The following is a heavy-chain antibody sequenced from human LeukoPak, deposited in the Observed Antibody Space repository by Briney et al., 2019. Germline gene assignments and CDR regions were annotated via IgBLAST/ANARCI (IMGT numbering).Heavy chain of an antibody. CDR3: ARDNSVEDTAWWFDP. D-gene: IGHD4-23*01. CDR1: GYTFTSYY. CDR2: INPSGGST. Sequence: ASVKVSCKASGYTFTSYYMHWVRQAPGQGLEWMGIINPSGGSTSYAQKFQGRVTMTRDMSTSTDYVELSSLRSEDTAVYYCARDNSVEDTAWWFDPWGQETLVTVSS. J-gene: IGHJ5*02. V-gene: IGHV1-46*01.